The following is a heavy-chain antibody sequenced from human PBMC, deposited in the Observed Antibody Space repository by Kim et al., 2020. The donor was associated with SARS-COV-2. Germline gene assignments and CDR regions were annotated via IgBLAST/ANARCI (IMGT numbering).Heavy chain of an antibody. CDR2: IDPSDSYT. CDR3: ARLRCDYYDSSGCHLYDY. CDR1: GYSFTSYW. Sequence: GESLKISCKGSGYSFTSYWISWVRQMPGKGLEWMGRIDPSDSYTNYSPSFQGHVTISADKSISTAYLQWSSLKASDTAMYYCARLRCDYYDSSGCHLYDYWGQGTLVTVSS. D-gene: IGHD3-22*01. V-gene: IGHV5-10-1*01. J-gene: IGHJ4*02.